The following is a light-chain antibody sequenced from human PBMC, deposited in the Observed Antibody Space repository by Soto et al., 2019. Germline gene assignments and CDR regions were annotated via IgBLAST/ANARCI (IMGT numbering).Light chain of an antibody. CDR1: SSDVGGYNY. CDR2: EVS. J-gene: IGLJ3*02. CDR3: SSYTSSTTPWV. V-gene: IGLV2-14*01. Sequence: QSVLTQPASMSGSPGQSITISCTGTSSDVGGYNYVSWYQQHPAKAPKLMIYEVSNRPSGVSNRFSGSKSGNTASLTISGLQAEDEGFYYCSSYTSSTTPWVFGGGTKVTVL.